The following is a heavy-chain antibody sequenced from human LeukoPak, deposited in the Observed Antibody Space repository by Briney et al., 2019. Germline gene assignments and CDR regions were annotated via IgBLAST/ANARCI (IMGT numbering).Heavy chain of an antibody. J-gene: IGHJ4*02. CDR3: ARNGGGSYHGDY. CDR1: GFTFSSYA. D-gene: IGHD3-16*02. Sequence: PGGSLRLSCAASGFTFSSYAMSWVRQAPGKGLEWVSVINNSGGSTYYADSVKGRFTISRDNSKNTLYLQLNSLRAEDTAVYYCARNGGGSYHGDYWGQGTLVTVSS. V-gene: IGHV3-23*01. CDR2: INNSGGST.